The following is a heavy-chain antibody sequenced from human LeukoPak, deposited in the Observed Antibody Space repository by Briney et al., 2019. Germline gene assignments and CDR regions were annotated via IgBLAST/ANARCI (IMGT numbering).Heavy chain of an antibody. J-gene: IGHJ4*02. Sequence: GGSLRLSCSASRFTFSSYTMNWVRQAPGKGLEWVSSIDPSSTYIYYADSVKGRFTISRDNAQNSLYLQMNSLRAEDTAVYYCTRGSYGDYEYWGQGTLVTVPS. CDR3: TRGSYGDYEY. V-gene: IGHV3-21*01. D-gene: IGHD4-17*01. CDR2: IDPSSTYI. CDR1: RFTFSSYT.